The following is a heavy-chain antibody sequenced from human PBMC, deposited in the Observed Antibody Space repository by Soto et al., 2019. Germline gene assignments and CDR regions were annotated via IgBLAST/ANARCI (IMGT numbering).Heavy chain of an antibody. CDR2: ISGSGGST. CDR3: AKDAAGSYSRTYYYYGMDV. Sequence: AGGSLRLSCAASGFTFSSYAMSWVRQAPGKGLEWVSAISGSGGSTYYADSVKGRFTTSRDNSKNTLYLQMNSLRAEDTAVYYCAKDAAGSYSRTYYYYGMDVWGQGTTVTVSS. CDR1: GFTFSSYA. V-gene: IGHV3-23*01. J-gene: IGHJ6*02. D-gene: IGHD6-13*01.